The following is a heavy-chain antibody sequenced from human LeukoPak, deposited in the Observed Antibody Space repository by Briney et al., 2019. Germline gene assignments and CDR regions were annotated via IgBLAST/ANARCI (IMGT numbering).Heavy chain of an antibody. CDR1: GFTFTSSA. CDR3: AALPYYDILTGYAGG. D-gene: IGHD3-9*01. Sequence: SVKVSCKASGFTFTSSAMQWVRQARGQRLEWIGWIVVGSGNTNYAQKFQERVTITRDMSTSTAYMELSSLRSEDTAVYYCAALPYYDILTGYAGGWGQGTLVTVSS. CDR2: IVVGSGNT. J-gene: IGHJ4*02. V-gene: IGHV1-58*02.